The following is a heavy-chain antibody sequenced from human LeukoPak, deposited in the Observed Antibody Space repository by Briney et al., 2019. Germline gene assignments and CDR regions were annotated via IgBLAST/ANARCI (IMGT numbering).Heavy chain of an antibody. CDR2: VNSDESIT. J-gene: IGHJ6*02. CDR1: GFTFSSYW. V-gene: IGHV3-74*01. D-gene: IGHD3-3*02. CDR3: ARGHLPTPRSAMDV. Sequence: PGRSLRLSCAASGFTFSSYWVHWVRHAPGKGLVWVLRVNSDESITTYADSVNGRFTISRDNAKNTLYLQMKSLRAEDTAVYYCARGHLPTPRSAMDVWGQGTTVTVSS.